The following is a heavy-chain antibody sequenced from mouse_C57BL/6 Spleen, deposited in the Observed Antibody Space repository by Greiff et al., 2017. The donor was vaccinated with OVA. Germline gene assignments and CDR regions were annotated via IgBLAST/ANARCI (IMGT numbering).Heavy chain of an antibody. CDR2: IDPSDSYT. V-gene: IGHV1-69*01. D-gene: IGHD2-2*01. CDR3: AIIYYGYGFAY. CDR1: GYTFTSYW. Sequence: VQLQQPGAELVMPGASVKLSCKASGYTFTSYWMHWVKQRPGQGLEWIGEIDPSDSYTNYNQKFKGKSTLTVDISSSTAYMQLSSLTSEDSAVYYCAIIYYGYGFAYWGQGTLVTVSA. J-gene: IGHJ3*01.